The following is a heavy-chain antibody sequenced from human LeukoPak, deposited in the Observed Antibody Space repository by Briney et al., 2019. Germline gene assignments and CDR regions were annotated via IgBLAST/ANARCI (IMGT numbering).Heavy chain of an antibody. CDR3: ARGRDYYDSSGYYYGDY. Sequence: ASVKVSCKASGYTFSGYYIHWVRQAPGQGLEWMGLIKPDSGDTNYAQKFQGRVTMTRNTSISTAYMELSSLRSEDTAVYYCARGRDYYDSSGYYYGDYWGQGTLVTVSS. CDR2: IKPDSGDT. D-gene: IGHD3-22*01. V-gene: IGHV1-2*02. CDR1: GYTFSGYY. J-gene: IGHJ4*02.